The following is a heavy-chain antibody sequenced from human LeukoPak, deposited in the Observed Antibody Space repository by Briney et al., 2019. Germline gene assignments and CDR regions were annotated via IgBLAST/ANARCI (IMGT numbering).Heavy chain of an antibody. V-gene: IGHV4-31*03. CDR2: IYYSGST. Sequence: SETLSLTCTVSGGSISSGGYYWSWIRQHPGKGLEWIGYIYYSGSTYYNPSLKSRVTISVDTSKNQFSLKLSSVTAADTAVYYCARVEMVAAAGGHLDYWGQGTLVTVSS. CDR1: GGSISSGGYY. D-gene: IGHD6-13*01. J-gene: IGHJ4*02. CDR3: ARVEMVAAAGGHLDY.